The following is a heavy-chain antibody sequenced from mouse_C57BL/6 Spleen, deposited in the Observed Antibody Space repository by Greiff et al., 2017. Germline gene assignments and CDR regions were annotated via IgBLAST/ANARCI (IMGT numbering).Heavy chain of an antibody. CDR3: ARKGAQATGYYAMDY. V-gene: IGHV1-39*01. J-gene: IGHJ4*01. CDR2: INPNYGTT. CDR1: GYSFTDYN. D-gene: IGHD3-2*02. Sequence: EVKLMESGPELVKPGASVKISCKASGYSFTDYNMNWVKQSNGKSLEWIGVINPNYGTTSYNQKFKGKATLTVDQSSSTAYMQLNSLTSEDSAVYYCARKGAQATGYYAMDYWGQGTSVTVSS.